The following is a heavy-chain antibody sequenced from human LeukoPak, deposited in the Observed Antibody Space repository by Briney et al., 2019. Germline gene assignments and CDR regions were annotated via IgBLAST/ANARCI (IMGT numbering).Heavy chain of an antibody. Sequence: GGSLRLSCAASGFIFSTYAMSWVRQAPGKGPQWVSGISGSGGSTYYADSVKGRFTISRDNSKNTLYLQMNSLRAEDTAVYYCATGYSSSWYAFADYWGQGTLVTVSS. CDR3: ATGYSSSWYAFADY. CDR1: GFIFSTYA. D-gene: IGHD6-13*01. CDR2: ISGSGGST. V-gene: IGHV3-23*01. J-gene: IGHJ4*02.